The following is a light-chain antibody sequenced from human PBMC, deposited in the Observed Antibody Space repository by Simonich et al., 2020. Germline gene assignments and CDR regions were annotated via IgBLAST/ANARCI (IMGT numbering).Light chain of an antibody. J-gene: IGKJ4*01. V-gene: IGKV4-1*01. Sequence: DIVMTQSQDSLAVSLGERATINCKSSQSVLYSSNNKNYLAWYQQKPGQPPKLLIYWASTRESGVPDRFSGSASGTDFTLTISSLQAEDVAVYYCQQYYSTPLTFGGGTKVEIK. CDR1: QSVLYSSNNKNY. CDR3: QQYYSTPLT. CDR2: WAS.